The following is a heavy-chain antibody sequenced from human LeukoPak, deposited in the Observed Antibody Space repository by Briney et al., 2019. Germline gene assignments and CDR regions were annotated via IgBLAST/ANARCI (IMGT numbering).Heavy chain of an antibody. CDR3: ARESVAVDS. V-gene: IGHV3-74*01. D-gene: IGHD6-19*01. CDR2: IYSDGSST. CDR1: GFXFSRFW. J-gene: IGHJ4*02. Sequence: GGSLRLSCAASGFXFSRFWIHWVRQAPGKGLVWVSRIYSDGSSTSYADSVKGRFTISRDNTKNTLYLQMNSLRADDTAVYYCARESVAVDSWGQGTLVTVSS.